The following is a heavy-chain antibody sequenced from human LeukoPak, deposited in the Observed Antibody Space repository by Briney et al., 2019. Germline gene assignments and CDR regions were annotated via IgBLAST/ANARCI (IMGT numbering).Heavy chain of an antibody. CDR2: AWYDGSAT. V-gene: IGHV3-33*01. D-gene: IGHD2-2*02. CDR1: GFTFSSYG. Sequence: GGSLRLSCIASGFTFSSYGFHWVRQAPGRGLEWVAVAWYDGSATYCADSVKGRCTVSRDDSKNTLYLQMNSLRAEDTAVYYCARPAIEGVFDIWGQGTMVTVSS. J-gene: IGHJ3*02. CDR3: ARPAIEGVFDI.